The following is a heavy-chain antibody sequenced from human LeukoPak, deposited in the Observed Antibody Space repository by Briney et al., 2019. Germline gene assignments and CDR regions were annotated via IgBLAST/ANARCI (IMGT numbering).Heavy chain of an antibody. CDR3: AKDPGYYYDSSGYYHLDY. CDR2: IRYDGSNK. J-gene: IGHJ4*02. V-gene: IGHV3-30*02. CDR1: GFTFSSYG. Sequence: GGSLRLSCAASGFTFSSYGMHWVRQAPGKGLEWVAFIRYDGSNKYYADSVKGRFTISRDNSKNTLYLQMNSLRAEDTAVYYCAKDPGYYYDSSGYYHLDYWGQGTLVTVSS. D-gene: IGHD3-22*01.